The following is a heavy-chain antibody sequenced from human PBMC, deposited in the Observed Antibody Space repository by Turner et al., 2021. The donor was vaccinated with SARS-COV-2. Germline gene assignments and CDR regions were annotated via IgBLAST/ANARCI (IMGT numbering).Heavy chain of an antibody. CDR2: IKQDGSEK. Sequence: EVQLVESGGGLVQPGGSLGLSCAASGFPFSSYWMSWVRQAPGKGLEWVANIKQDGSEKYYVDSVKGRFTISRDNAKNSLYLQMNSLRAEDTAVYYCARLHTSSWYFDYWGQGTLVTVSS. CDR3: ARLHTSSWYFDY. V-gene: IGHV3-7*03. D-gene: IGHD6-13*01. J-gene: IGHJ4*02. CDR1: GFPFSSYW.